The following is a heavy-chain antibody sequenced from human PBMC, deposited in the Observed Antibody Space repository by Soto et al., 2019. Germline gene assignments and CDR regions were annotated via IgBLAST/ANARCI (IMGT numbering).Heavy chain of an antibody. CDR3: ARLGGSYAVPHFDY. CDR2: IYYSGST. Sequence: SETLSLTCTVSGGSISSYYWSWIRQPPGKGLEWIGYIYYSGSTNYNPSLKSRITLSVDTSKNQFSLKLSSVTAADTAVYYCARLGGSYAVPHFDYWGQGTLVTVSS. D-gene: IGHD1-26*01. V-gene: IGHV4-59*08. J-gene: IGHJ4*02. CDR1: GGSISSYY.